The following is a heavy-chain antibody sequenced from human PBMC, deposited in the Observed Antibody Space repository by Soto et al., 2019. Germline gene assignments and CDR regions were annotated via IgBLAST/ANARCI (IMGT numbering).Heavy chain of an antibody. J-gene: IGHJ4*02. CDR3: ARETWYSSGWYVGYFDY. D-gene: IGHD6-19*01. CDR1: GGSISSYY. V-gene: IGHV4-59*01. CDR2: IYYSGST. Sequence: SETLSLTCTVSGGSISSYYWSWIRQPPGKGLEWIGYIYYSGSTNYNPSLKSRVTISVDTSKNQFSLKLSSVTAADTAVYYCARETWYSSGWYVGYFDYWGQGTLVTSPQ.